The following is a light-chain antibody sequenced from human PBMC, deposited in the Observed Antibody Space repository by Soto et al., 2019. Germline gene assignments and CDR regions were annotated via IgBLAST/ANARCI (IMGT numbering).Light chain of an antibody. J-gene: IGKJ4*01. CDR1: QSVNSN. CDR3: QQRSNWPLLT. Sequence: EIMMTQSPVTLSVSPGERATLSCRASQSVNSNLAWYQQKPGQAPRLLIYGASTRATGIPASFIGNGSGTEFTLTASSLEPEDFAVYYCQQRSNWPLLTFGGGTKVEIK. V-gene: IGKV3-11*01. CDR2: GAS.